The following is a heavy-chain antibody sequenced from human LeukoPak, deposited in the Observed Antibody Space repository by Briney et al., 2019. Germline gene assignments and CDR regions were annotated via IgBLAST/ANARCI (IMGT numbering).Heavy chain of an antibody. J-gene: IGHJ4*02. V-gene: IGHV4-39*07. D-gene: IGHD3-3*01. CDR1: GVSISSSSYY. CDR3: ARALTSGGYDFWSGYYYLDY. Sequence: SETLSLTCTVSGVSISSSSYYWGWIRQPPGKGLEWIGEINHSGSTNYNPSLKSRVTISVDTSKNQFSLKLSSVTAADTAVYYCARALTSGGYDFWSGYYYLDYWGQGTLVTVSS. CDR2: INHSGST.